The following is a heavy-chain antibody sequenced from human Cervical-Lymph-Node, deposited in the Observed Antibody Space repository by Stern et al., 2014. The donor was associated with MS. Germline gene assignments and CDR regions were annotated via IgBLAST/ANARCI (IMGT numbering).Heavy chain of an antibody. CDR3: ARTDYYDSSGYYDDAFDI. CDR2: IIPMFGTA. J-gene: IGHJ3*02. V-gene: IGHV1-69*06. Sequence: QVQLVQSGAEVKKPGSSVKVSCKASGGTFSSYAIAWVRQAPGQGLEWMGEIIPMFGTAKFAQRFQGRVTITADKSTSTAYMELSSLRSEDTAVYYCARTDYYDSSGYYDDAFDIWGQGKMVTFSP. CDR1: GGTFSSYA. D-gene: IGHD3-22*01.